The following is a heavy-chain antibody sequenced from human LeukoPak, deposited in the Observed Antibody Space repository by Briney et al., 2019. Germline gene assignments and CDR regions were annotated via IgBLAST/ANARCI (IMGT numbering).Heavy chain of an antibody. J-gene: IGHJ4*02. V-gene: IGHV1-46*01. CDR2: INPSGGST. CDR3: ARMPPYYYDSSGYYSGY. CDR1: GYTFTSYY. D-gene: IGHD3-22*01. Sequence: ASAKVSCKASGYTFTSYYMHWVRQAPGQGLEWMGIINPSGGSTSYAQKFQGRVTMTRDTSTSTVYMELSSLRSEDTAVYYCARMPPYYYDSSGYYSGYWGQGTLVTVSS.